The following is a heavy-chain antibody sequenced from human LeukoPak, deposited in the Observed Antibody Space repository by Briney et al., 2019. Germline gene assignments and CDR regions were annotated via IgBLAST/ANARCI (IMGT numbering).Heavy chain of an antibody. D-gene: IGHD5-18*01. CDR1: GGSISSGGYY. CDR3: AREPGDTAIPLLYKWFDP. V-gene: IGHV4-30-2*01. CDR2: IYHSGST. Sequence: PSQTLSLTCTVSGGSISSGGYYWSWIRQPPGKGLEWIGYIYHSGSTYYNPSLKSRVTISVDRSKNQFSLKLSSVTAADTAVYYCAREPGDTAIPLLYKWFDPRGQGTLVTVSS. J-gene: IGHJ5*02.